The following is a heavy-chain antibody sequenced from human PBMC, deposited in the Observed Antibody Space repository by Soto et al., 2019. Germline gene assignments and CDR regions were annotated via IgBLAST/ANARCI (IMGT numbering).Heavy chain of an antibody. Sequence: SETLSLTCTVSGGSISSGGYYWSWIRQHPGKGLEWIGYIYYSGSTYYNPSLKSRVTISVDTSKNQFPLKLSSVTAADTAVYYCARTCGGDCYSQGFDPWGQGTLVTVSS. D-gene: IGHD2-21*02. CDR2: IYYSGST. V-gene: IGHV4-31*03. CDR3: ARTCGGDCYSQGFDP. J-gene: IGHJ5*02. CDR1: GGSISSGGYY.